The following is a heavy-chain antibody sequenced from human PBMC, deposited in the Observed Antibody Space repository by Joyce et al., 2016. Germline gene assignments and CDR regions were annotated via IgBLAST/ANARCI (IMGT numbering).Heavy chain of an antibody. Sequence: QVHLVQSGAEVKKSGSSVKVSCKASGGSFNKYTVSWVRQAPGQGLAWMGRIIPMLNMTNYAQGFQGRVTITADKSTTTAYMQLTGLRSDDTAVYFCAGTFNYPHHDGMDVWGQGTTVTVSS. D-gene: IGHD5-24*01. CDR3: AGTFNYPHHDGMDV. J-gene: IGHJ6*02. CDR2: IIPMLNMT. V-gene: IGHV1-69*02. CDR1: GGSFNKYT.